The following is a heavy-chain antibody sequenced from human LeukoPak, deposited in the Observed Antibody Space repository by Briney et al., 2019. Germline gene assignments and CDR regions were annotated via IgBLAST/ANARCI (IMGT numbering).Heavy chain of an antibody. J-gene: IGHJ4*02. Sequence: GGSLRLSCAASGFTFSSYAMSWVRQAPGKGLEWVSAISGSGGSTYYADSVKGRFTISRDNSKNTLYLQMNSLRAEDTAVYYCAKDRSVEQLVRSPFDYWGQGTLVTVSS. CDR3: AKDRSVEQLVRSPFDY. CDR2: ISGSGGST. CDR1: GFTFSSYA. V-gene: IGHV3-23*01. D-gene: IGHD6-6*01.